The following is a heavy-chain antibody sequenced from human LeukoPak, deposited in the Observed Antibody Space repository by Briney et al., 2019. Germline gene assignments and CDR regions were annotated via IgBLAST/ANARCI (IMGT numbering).Heavy chain of an antibody. J-gene: IGHJ4*01. D-gene: IGHD2-21*02. CDR1: GFTFIIYG. CDR3: ARELPREVTLDY. Sequence: GGSLRLSCAVSGFTFIIYGMQWVRQAPGKGLAWVSRINTDGSSTAYADSVKGRFTISRDNAKNTLYLQMNSLRAEDTAVYYCARELPREVTLDYWGQGTLVTVSS. V-gene: IGHV3-74*01. CDR2: INTDGSST.